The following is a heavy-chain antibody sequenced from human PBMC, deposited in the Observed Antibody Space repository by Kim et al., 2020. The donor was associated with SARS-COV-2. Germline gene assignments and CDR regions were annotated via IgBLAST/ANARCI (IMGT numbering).Heavy chain of an antibody. CDR3: ARSYSYGGYYYYGMDV. V-gene: IGHV3-53*01. D-gene: IGHD5-18*01. CDR2: IYSGGST. Sequence: GGSLRHSCAASGFTVSSNYMSWVRQAPGKGLEWVSVIYSGGSTYYADSVKGRFTISRDNSKNTLYLQMNSLRAEDTAVYYCARSYSYGGYYYYGMDVWGQGTTVTVSS. CDR1: GFTVSSNY. J-gene: IGHJ6*02.